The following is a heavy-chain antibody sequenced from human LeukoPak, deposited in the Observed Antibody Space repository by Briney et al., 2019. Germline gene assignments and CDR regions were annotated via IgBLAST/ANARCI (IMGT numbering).Heavy chain of an antibody. D-gene: IGHD1-26*01. CDR1: GGSISSYY. J-gene: IGHJ4*02. V-gene: IGHV4-59*01. CDR3: AREPAGALYFDY. Sequence: SETLSLTCTVSGGSISSYYWSWIRQPPGKGLECIGYIYYSGSTNYNPSLKSRVTISVDTSKNQFSLKLSSVTAADTAVYYCAREPAGALYFDYWGQGTLVTVSS. CDR2: IYYSGST.